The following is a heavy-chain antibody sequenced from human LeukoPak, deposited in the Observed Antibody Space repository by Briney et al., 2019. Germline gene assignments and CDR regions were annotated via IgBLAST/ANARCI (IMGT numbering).Heavy chain of an antibody. CDR2: ISGSGGST. J-gene: IGHJ5*02. V-gene: IGHV3-23*01. Sequence: PGGSLRLSCAASGFTFSSYAMSWVRQAPGKGLEWVSTISGSGGSTYYADSVKGRFTIPRDNSKNTLYLQMNSLRAEDTAVYYCAKGTVTTIANWFDPWGQGTLVTVSS. CDR1: GFTFSSYA. CDR3: AKGTVTTIANWFDP. D-gene: IGHD4-17*01.